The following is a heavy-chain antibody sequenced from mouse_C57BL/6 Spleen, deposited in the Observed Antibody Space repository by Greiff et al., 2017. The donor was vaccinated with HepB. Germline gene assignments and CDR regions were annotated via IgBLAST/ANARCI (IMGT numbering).Heavy chain of an antibody. V-gene: IGHV2-5*01. J-gene: IGHJ3*01. CDR2: IWRGGST. D-gene: IGHD1-1*01. Sequence: QVQLKESGPGLVQPSQSLSITCTVSGFSLTSYGVHWVRQSPGKGLEWLGVIWRGGSTDYNAAFMSRLSITKDNSKSQVFFKMNSLQADDTAIYYCAKLITTVVGEAWFAYWGQGTLVTVSA. CDR1: GFSLTSYG. CDR3: AKLITTVVGEAWFAY.